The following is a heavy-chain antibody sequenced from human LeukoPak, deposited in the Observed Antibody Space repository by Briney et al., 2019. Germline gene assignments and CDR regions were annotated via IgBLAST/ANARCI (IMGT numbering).Heavy chain of an antibody. V-gene: IGHV3-21*01. CDR3: ARVLSAAMWGGMDV. J-gene: IGHJ6*02. CDR1: GFTFSDYS. Sequence: GGSLRLSCAASGFTFSDYSMNWVRQAPGKGLEWVSSISSSTSCIFYADSMKGRFTISRDNAKNSLYLQMNSLRAEDTAVYYCARVLSAAMWGGMDVWGQGTTVTVSS. D-gene: IGHD2-2*01. CDR2: ISSSTSCI.